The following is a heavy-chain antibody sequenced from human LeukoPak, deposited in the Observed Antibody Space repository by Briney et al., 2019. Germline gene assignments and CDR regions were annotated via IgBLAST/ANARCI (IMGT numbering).Heavy chain of an antibody. CDR1: GFTFSSYA. V-gene: IGHV3-23*01. J-gene: IGHJ4*02. D-gene: IGHD4-17*01. CDR2: ISGSGFNT. CDR3: AKARLATVTPSGDY. Sequence: PGGSLRLSCAASGFTFSSYAMSWVRQAPGKGLEWVSSISGSGFNTHYADSLKGRFTISRDNSKNTLYMQMNSLRAGDTAVYYRAKARLATVTPSGDYWGQGTLVTVSS.